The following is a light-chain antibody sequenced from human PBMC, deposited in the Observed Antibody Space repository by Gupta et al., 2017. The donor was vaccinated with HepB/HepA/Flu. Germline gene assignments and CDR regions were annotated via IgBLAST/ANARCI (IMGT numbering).Light chain of an antibody. CDR3: SSFAGSYNYVI. V-gene: IGLV2-11*01. J-gene: IGLJ2*01. Sequence: AMTQPRPVSGSPGQSVSISCPGTSSDVGAYDYVSWYQQHPGNAPKLIISDVTKRPSGVPDRFSGAKSGNTASLTISSLQAEDAAEDYCSSFAGSYNYVIFGEGTTLTVL. CDR1: SSDVGAYDY. CDR2: DVT.